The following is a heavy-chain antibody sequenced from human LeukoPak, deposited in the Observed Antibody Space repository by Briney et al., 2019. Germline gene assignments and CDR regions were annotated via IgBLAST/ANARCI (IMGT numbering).Heavy chain of an antibody. CDR1: GGSFSGYY. J-gene: IGHJ6*03. Sequence: SETLSLTCAVYGGSFSGYYWSWVRQPPGKGLEWIGEINHSGSTNYNPSLKSRVTISVDKSKNQFSLKLSSVTAADTAVYYCARDLYTSGSSHYYYYMAVWGNGTTVTVSS. CDR2: INHSGST. V-gene: IGHV4-34*01. D-gene: IGHD3-10*01. CDR3: ARDLYTSGSSHYYYYMAV.